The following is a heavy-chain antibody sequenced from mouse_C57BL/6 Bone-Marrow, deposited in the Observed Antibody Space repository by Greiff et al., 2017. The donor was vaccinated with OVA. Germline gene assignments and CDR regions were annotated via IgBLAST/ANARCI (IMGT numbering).Heavy chain of an antibody. CDR2: IRNKANNHAT. CDR1: GFTFSDAW. CDR3: TYGNYPAWFAY. V-gene: IGHV6-6*01. Sequence: EVQRVESGGGLVQPGGSMKLSCAASGFTFSDAWMDWVRQSPEKGLEWVAEIRNKANNHATYYAESVKGRFTISRDDSKSSVYLQMNSLRAEDTGIYYCTYGNYPAWFAYWGQGTLVTVSA. J-gene: IGHJ3*01. D-gene: IGHD2-1*01.